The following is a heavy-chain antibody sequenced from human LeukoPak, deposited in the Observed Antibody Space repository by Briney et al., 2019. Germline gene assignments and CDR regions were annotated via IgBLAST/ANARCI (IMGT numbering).Heavy chain of an antibody. CDR1: GYSFTSYD. CDR2: MNPNSGNT. D-gene: IGHD6-19*01. J-gene: IGHJ5*02. V-gene: IGHV1-8*03. Sequence: ASVKASCKASGYSFTSYDINWVRQATGRGLEWMGWMNPNSGNTGYAQKFQGRVTITRNTSISTAYMELSSLRSDDTAVYYCARAYSSGLFDPWGQGTLFTVSS. CDR3: ARAYSSGLFDP.